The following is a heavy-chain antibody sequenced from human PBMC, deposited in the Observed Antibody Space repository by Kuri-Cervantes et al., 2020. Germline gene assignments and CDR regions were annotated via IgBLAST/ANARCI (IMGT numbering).Heavy chain of an antibody. CDR2: INHSGST. V-gene: IGHV4-34*01. D-gene: IGHD3-22*01. CDR1: GGSFSGYY. Sequence: SETLSLTCAVYGGSFSGYYWSWIRQPPGKGLEWIGEINHSGSTNYNPSLKSRVTISVDTSKNQLSLKLSSVTAADTAVYYCARVPRYYDSSDQNAFDIWGQGTMVTVSS. CDR3: ARVPRYYDSSDQNAFDI. J-gene: IGHJ3*02.